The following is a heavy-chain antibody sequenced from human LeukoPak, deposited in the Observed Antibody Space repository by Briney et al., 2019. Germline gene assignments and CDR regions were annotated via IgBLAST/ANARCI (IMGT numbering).Heavy chain of an antibody. V-gene: IGHV4-59*01. D-gene: IGHD6-19*01. CDR3: ARGIAVAAYYYYGMDV. CDR1: GGSLSSYY. J-gene: IGHJ6*02. CDR2: IYYSGST. Sequence: SETLSLTCTVSGGSLSSYYWSWIRQPPGKGLEWIGYIYYSGSTNYNPSLKSRVTISVDTSKNQFSLKLSSVIAADTAVYYCARGIAVAAYYYYGMDVWGQGTTVTVSS.